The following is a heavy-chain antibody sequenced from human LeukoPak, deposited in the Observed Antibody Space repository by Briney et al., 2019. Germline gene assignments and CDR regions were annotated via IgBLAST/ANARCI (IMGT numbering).Heavy chain of an antibody. CDR3: ARDTSYYYDSSGYPTYFFDY. CDR2: INTNTGNP. Sequence: ASVKVSCKASGYTFTSYAMSWVRQASGQGLEWMGWINTNTGNPTYAQGFTGRFVFSLDTSVSTAYLQISSLKAEDTAVYYCARDTSYYYDSSGYPTYFFDYWGQGTLVTVSS. D-gene: IGHD3-22*01. CDR1: GYTFTSYA. J-gene: IGHJ4*02. V-gene: IGHV7-4-1*02.